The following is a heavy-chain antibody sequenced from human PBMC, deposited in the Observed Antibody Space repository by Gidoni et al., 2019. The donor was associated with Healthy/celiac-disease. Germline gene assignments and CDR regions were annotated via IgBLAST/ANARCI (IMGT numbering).Heavy chain of an antibody. J-gene: IGHJ3*02. V-gene: IGHV3-9*01. Sequence: EVQLVESGGGLVQPGRSLRLSCAASGFPFDDYAMHWVRQAPGKGLEWVSGISWNSGSIGYADSVKGRFTISRDNAKNSLYLQMNSLRAEDTALYYCAKDIDSSSWYNLDAFDIWGQGTMVTVSS. CDR1: GFPFDDYA. CDR2: ISWNSGSI. CDR3: AKDIDSSSWYNLDAFDI. D-gene: IGHD6-13*01.